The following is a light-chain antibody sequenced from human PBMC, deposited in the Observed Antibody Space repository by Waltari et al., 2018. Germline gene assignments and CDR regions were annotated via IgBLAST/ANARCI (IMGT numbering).Light chain of an antibody. J-gene: IGKJ1*01. Sequence: EIVMTQSPATLSVSPGERATLSCRASETVYSNLAGYQQKPGQAPRLLSYGASTRATGVPARFSGSGSGTVFTLTINSLQSEDFAVYYWQQYNKWPPLTFGQGTKVEIK. CDR3: QQYNKWPPLT. CDR1: ETVYSN. CDR2: GAS. V-gene: IGKV3-15*01.